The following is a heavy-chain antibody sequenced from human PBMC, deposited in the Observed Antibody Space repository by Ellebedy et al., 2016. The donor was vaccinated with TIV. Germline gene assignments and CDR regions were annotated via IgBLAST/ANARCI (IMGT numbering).Heavy chain of an antibody. D-gene: IGHD1-26*01. CDR1: GFTFSYFT. J-gene: IGHJ5*02. Sequence: PGGSLRLSCAASGFTFSYFTMNWVRQAPGKGLEWVSYISAGAIYYADSVRGRFTISRDNSKNTLYLQMTSLRTEETAVYYCAKDGPLTNAPRAGAATWGQGALVTVSS. CDR3: AKDGPLTNAPRAGAAT. CDR2: ISAGAI. V-gene: IGHV3-48*01.